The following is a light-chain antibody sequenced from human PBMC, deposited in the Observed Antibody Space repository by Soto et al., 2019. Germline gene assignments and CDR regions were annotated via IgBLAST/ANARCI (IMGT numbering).Light chain of an antibody. Sequence: DIVMTQSPDSLAVSLGARATVNCKSSQSVLDISNNKNYLAWYQQKPGQPPKLLIYWASTRESGVPDRFSGSGSGTDFSLTISSLQAEDVAVYYCQQYYSTPITFGQGTRLEIK. CDR2: WAS. V-gene: IGKV4-1*01. CDR3: QQYYSTPIT. J-gene: IGKJ5*01. CDR1: QSVLDISNNKNY.